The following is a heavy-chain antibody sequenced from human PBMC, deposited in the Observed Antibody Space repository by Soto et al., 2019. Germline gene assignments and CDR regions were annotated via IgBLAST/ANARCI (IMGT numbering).Heavy chain of an antibody. CDR2: ISSSSSTI. J-gene: IGHJ6*02. V-gene: IGHV3-48*02. CDR1: GFTFSSYS. Sequence: EVQLVESGGGLVQPGGSLRLSCAASGFTFSSYSMNWVRQAPGKGLEWVSYISSSSSTIYYEDSVKGRFTISRDNAKNSLYLQMNSLRDEDTAVYYCASLLPDYYYGMEVWGQGTTVTVSS. CDR3: ASLLPDYYYGMEV.